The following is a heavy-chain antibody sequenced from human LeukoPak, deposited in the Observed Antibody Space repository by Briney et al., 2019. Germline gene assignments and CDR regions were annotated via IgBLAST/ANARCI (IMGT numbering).Heavy chain of an antibody. CDR1: GFTFSSYE. CDR3: ARDRKDIVVVPANYYYYGMDV. CDR2: ISSSGSTI. J-gene: IGHJ6*02. V-gene: IGHV3-48*03. D-gene: IGHD2-2*01. Sequence: PGGSLRLSCAASGFTFSSYEMNWVRQAPGKGLEWVSYISSSGSTIYYADSVKGRFTISRDNAKSSLYLQMNSLRAEDTAVYYCARDRKDIVVVPANYYYYGMDVWGQGTTVTISS.